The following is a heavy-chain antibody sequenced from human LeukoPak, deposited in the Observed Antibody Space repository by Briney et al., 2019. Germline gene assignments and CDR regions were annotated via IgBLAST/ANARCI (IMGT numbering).Heavy chain of an antibody. V-gene: IGHV3-66*01. Sequence: QPGGSLRLSCAASGFTFSSYGMHWVRQAPGKGLEWVSVTYSGGSTYYADSVKGRCTISRDNSKNTLYLQMNSLRGEDTAVYYCASGIRAFDNWGQGTLVTVSA. CDR2: TYSGGST. J-gene: IGHJ4*02. D-gene: IGHD1-26*01. CDR3: ASGIRAFDN. CDR1: GFTFSSYG.